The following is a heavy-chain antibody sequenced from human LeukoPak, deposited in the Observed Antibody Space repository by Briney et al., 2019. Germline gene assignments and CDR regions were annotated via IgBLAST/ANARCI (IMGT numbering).Heavy chain of an antibody. CDR1: GDSFSSNSVT. CDR2: TYYRSTWYN. Sequence: SQTLSLTCAISGDSFSSNSVTWNWIRQSPSRGLEWLGRTYYRSTWYNDYAVSVKSRITINPDTSKNQFSLQLNSVTPEDTAVYYCARTFSGRNMDVWGQGTTVTASS. CDR3: ARTFSGRNMDV. D-gene: IGHD6-19*01. V-gene: IGHV6-1*01. J-gene: IGHJ6*02.